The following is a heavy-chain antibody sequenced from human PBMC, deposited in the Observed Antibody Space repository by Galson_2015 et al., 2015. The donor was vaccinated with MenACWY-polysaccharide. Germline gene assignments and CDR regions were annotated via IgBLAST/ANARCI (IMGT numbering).Heavy chain of an antibody. Sequence: SLRLSCAASGFTYSSYAMHWVRQAPGKGLEYVSSINSKGTGTYYANSVKGRSTISRDNSKNTLYLQMGSLRAEDMAVYYCVRGGTYSRETPDYWGQGTQVTVSS. D-gene: IGHD1-26*01. J-gene: IGHJ4*02. V-gene: IGHV3-64*01. CDR2: INSKGTGT. CDR1: GFTYSSYA. CDR3: VRGGTYSRETPDY.